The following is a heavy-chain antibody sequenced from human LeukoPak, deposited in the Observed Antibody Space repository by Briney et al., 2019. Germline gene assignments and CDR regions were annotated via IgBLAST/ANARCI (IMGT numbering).Heavy chain of an antibody. V-gene: IGHV3-48*01. J-gene: IGHJ4*02. Sequence: GGSLRLSCAASGFTFSSYSMNWVRQAPGKGLEWVSYISSSSGTIYYADSVKGRFTISRDNAKNSLYLQMNSLRAEDTAVYYCAREKVADYWGQGTLVTVSS. CDR1: GFTFSSYS. D-gene: IGHD2-15*01. CDR2: ISSSSGTI. CDR3: AREKVADY.